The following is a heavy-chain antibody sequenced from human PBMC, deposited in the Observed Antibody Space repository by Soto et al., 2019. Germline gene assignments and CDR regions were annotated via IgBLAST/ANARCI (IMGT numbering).Heavy chain of an antibody. CDR1: GFTFSSYS. V-gene: IGHV3-48*02. D-gene: IGHD3-3*01. CDR3: AREDPWSANADDMDV. Sequence: GGSLRLSCVASGFTFSSYSLNWVRQAPGKGLEWVSYISSSSGTIYYADSVKGRSTISRDNAENSLYLQMNSLRDDDTAVYYCAREDPWSANADDMDVWGQGTTVTVSS. J-gene: IGHJ6*02. CDR2: ISSSSGTI.